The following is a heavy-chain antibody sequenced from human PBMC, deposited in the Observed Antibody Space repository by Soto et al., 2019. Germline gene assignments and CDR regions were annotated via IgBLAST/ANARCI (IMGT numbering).Heavy chain of an antibody. D-gene: IGHD6-13*01. CDR1: DYTFTNYG. Sequence: ASVKVSFKASDYTFTNYGISWVRQAPGQGLEWMGWISAYNGSPNYAQKFQGRVTMTTDTSTSTAYMELRSLRSDDTAVYYCARGGDSSSWYFVSWGQGTLVTVSS. CDR2: ISAYNGSP. J-gene: IGHJ4*02. CDR3: ARGGDSSSWYFVS. V-gene: IGHV1-18*01.